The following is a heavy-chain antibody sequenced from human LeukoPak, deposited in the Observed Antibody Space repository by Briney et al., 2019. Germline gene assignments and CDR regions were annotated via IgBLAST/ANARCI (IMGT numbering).Heavy chain of an antibody. CDR1: GYTFTSHD. Sequence: ASVKVSCKASGYTFTSHDINWVRQATGQGLEGMGWMNPNSGNTGYAQKLQGRVPITRNTSIRTAYMEMSSLRSEDTAVYYCARGETSYSSSSYPLYYYYMDVWGKGTTVTVSS. CDR2: MNPNSGNT. J-gene: IGHJ6*03. D-gene: IGHD6-6*01. V-gene: IGHV1-8*03. CDR3: ARGETSYSSSSYPLYYYYMDV.